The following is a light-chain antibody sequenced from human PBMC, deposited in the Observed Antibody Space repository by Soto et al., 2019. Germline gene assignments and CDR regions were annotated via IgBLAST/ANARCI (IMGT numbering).Light chain of an antibody. J-gene: IGLJ2*01. CDR2: EVS. V-gene: IGLV2-14*01. CDR1: TTDIRRYNY. Sequence: QSALTQPASVSGSPGQSITISCTGTTTDIRRYNYVSWYQHHPDKAPKLILYEVSNRPSGVSDRFSGSKSGTTASLTISGLQPEDEASYSCSSYTSSGTLVFGGGTKLTVL. CDR3: SSYTSSGTLV.